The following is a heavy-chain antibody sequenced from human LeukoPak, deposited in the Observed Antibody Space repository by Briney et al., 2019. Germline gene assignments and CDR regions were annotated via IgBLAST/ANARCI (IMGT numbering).Heavy chain of an antibody. Sequence: ASVKVSCKASGYTFTGYYMHWVRQAPGQGLEWMGWINPNSGGTNYAQKFQGRVTMTRDTSISTAYMELSRLRSDDTAVYYCARAGKISVIWDGGFYILGQGTMVTVSS. CDR1: GYTFTGYY. V-gene: IGHV1-2*02. D-gene: IGHD4-23*01. CDR2: INPNSGGT. CDR3: ARAGKISVIWDGGFYI. J-gene: IGHJ3*02.